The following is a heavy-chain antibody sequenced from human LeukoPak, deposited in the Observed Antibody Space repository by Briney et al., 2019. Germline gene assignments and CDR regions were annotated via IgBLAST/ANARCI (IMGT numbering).Heavy chain of an antibody. CDR1: GFTFDDNG. CDR2: INWSGGRT. D-gene: IGHD3-16*01. V-gene: IGHV3-20*04. CDR3: ARGWTFGDY. J-gene: IGHJ4*02. Sequence: GGSLRLSCAASGFTFDDNGMSWVRQAPGKGLEWVSGINWSGGRTAYADSVKGRFSISRDNAKNSLFLQMNSLRAEDTALYYCARGWTFGDYWGQGTWSPSPQ.